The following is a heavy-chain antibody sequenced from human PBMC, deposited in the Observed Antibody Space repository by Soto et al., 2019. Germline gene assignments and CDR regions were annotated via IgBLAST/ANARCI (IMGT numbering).Heavy chain of an antibody. CDR1: GGSISSYH. CDR2: IYYSGST. Sequence: SSETLSLTCTVSGGSISSYHWSWIRQPPGKGLEWIGYIYYSGSTNYNPSLKSRVTISVDTSKNQFSLKLSSVTAADTAVYYCAREGYDFWSGLSTNYYYYMDVWGKGTTVTVSS. J-gene: IGHJ6*03. V-gene: IGHV4-59*01. CDR3: AREGYDFWSGLSTNYYYYMDV. D-gene: IGHD3-3*01.